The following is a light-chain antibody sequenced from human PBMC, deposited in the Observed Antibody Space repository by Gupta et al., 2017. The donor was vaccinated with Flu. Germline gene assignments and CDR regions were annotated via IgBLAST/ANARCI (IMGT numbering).Light chain of an antibody. J-gene: IGKJ1*01. V-gene: IGKV3-11*01. CDR1: QSVHIY. Sequence: IVLTQSPGTLSLSPGERATLPCRASQSVHIYLAWYQQKPGRAPRLLLYDAAKRATCIPSRFSGSGSWTDFTLTISSLEPEDFAVYYCQQRYHWPAGTFGQGTKVEIK. CDR3: QQRYHWPAGT. CDR2: DAA.